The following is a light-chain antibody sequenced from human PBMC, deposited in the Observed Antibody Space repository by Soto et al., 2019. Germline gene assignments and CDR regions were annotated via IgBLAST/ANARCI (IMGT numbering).Light chain of an antibody. V-gene: IGKV1-33*01. CDR1: QDIRNY. J-gene: IGKJ4*01. CDR2: DAS. CDR3: QQYESLPLT. Sequence: DIQMTQSPPSLSASVGERVTITCQASQDIRNYLSWYQQKPGKAPKLLMFDASNLETGVPSRFSGSGSGTDFTFTISSLQPEDIATYYCQQYESLPLTFGGGTKVE.